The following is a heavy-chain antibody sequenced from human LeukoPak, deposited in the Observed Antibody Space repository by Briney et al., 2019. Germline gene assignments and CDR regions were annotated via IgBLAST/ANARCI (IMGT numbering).Heavy chain of an antibody. D-gene: IGHD3-22*01. J-gene: IGHJ3*02. CDR1: GGSISSYY. V-gene: IGHV4-59*01. CDR2: IYYSGST. Sequence: PSETLSLTCTVSGGSISSYYWSWIRQPPGKGLEWIGYIYYSGSTNYNPSLKSRVTISVDTSKNQFSLKLSSVTAADTAVYYCARHKAPRINYYDSSGNAFDIWGQGTMVTVSS. CDR3: ARHKAPRINYYDSSGNAFDI.